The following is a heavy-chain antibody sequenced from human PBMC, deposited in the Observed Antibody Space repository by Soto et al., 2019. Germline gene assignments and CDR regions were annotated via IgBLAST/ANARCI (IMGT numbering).Heavy chain of an antibody. V-gene: IGHV3-74*01. CDR3: ALSHTVTTDY. CDR2: INSDGSST. CDR1: GLTFSSYW. J-gene: IGHJ4*02. D-gene: IGHD4-17*01. Sequence: EVQLVESGGGLVQPGGSLRLSCAASGLTFSSYWMHWVRQAPGKGLVWVSRINSDGSSTSYADSVKGRFTISRDNAKNTLYLQMNSQSAEDAAVYYCALSHTVTTDYWGQGTLVTVSS.